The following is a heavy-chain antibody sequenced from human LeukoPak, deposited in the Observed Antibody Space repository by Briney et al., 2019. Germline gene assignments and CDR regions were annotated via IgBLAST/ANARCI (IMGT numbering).Heavy chain of an antibody. D-gene: IGHD3-3*01. CDR1: GFSFSSYA. CDR3: AKGDLITIFY. J-gene: IGHJ4*02. CDR2: INNNGGST. Sequence: GGSLRLSCAASGFSFSSYAMSWVRQAPGKGLEWVTAINNNGGSTYYADSVKGRFTICRDNCKNTLYLQMNSLRAEDTAVYYCAKGDLITIFYWGQGTLVTVSS. V-gene: IGHV3-23*01.